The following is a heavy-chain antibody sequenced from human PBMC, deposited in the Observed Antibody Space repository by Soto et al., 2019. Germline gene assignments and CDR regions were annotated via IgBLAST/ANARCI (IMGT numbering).Heavy chain of an antibody. J-gene: IGHJ4*02. D-gene: IGHD4-17*01. V-gene: IGHV3-30*18. CDR2: ISYDGSNK. CDR3: AKDPARGAVTTCFDY. Sequence: QVQLVESGGGVVQPGRSLRLSCAASGFTFSSYGMHWVRQAPGKGLEWVAVISYDGSNKYYADSVKGRFTISRDNSKNTLDLQMNSLRAEDTAVYYCAKDPARGAVTTCFDYWGQGTLVTVSS. CDR1: GFTFSSYG.